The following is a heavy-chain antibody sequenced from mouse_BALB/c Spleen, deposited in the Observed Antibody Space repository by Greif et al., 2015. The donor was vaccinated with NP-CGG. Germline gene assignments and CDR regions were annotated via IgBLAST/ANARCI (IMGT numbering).Heavy chain of an antibody. CDR1: GFTFSIYA. V-gene: IGHV5-6-5*01. CDR3: ARRDGYSAWFAY. J-gene: IGHJ3*01. Sequence: EVQGVESGGGLVKPGGSLKLSCAASGFTFSIYAMSWVRQTPEKRLEWVASISSGGSTYYPDSVKGRFTISRDNARNILYRQMSSLRSEDTAMYYCARRDGYSAWFAYWGQGTLVTVSA. D-gene: IGHD2-3*01. CDR2: ISSGGST.